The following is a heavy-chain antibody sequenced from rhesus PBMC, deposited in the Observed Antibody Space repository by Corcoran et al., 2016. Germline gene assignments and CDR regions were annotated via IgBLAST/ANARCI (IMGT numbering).Heavy chain of an antibody. D-gene: IGHD3-28*01. CDR3: ARHPVYYDSGYYNSLDV. V-gene: IGHV4-76*01. CDR1: GGSISGGYD. CDR2: IYGSSGST. J-gene: IGHJ5-2*02. Sequence: QVQLQESGPGLVKPSETLSLTCAVSGGSISGGYDWSWFRQPPGKGLEWIGYIYGSSGSTNYNPSLKNRVTISKDTSKNQFSLKLSSVTAADTAVYYCARHPVYYDSGYYNSLDVWGRGVLVTVSS.